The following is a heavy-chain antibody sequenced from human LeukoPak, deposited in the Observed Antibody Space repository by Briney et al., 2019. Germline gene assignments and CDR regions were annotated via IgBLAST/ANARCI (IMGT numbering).Heavy chain of an antibody. J-gene: IGHJ6*02. D-gene: IGHD6-6*01. CDR1: GFTFSSYS. CDR3: ARARVVAARPRMDV. V-gene: IGHV3-21*01. Sequence: GGSLRLSCAASGFTFSSYSMNWVRQAPGKGLEWVSSISSSSSYIYYADSVKGRFTISRDNAKNSLYLQMNSLRAEDTAVYYCARARVVAARPRMDVWGQGTTVTVSS. CDR2: ISSSSSYI.